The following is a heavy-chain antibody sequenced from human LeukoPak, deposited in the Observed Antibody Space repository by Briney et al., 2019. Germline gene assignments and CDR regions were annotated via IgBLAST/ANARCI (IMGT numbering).Heavy chain of an antibody. CDR2: IYSGGST. CDR3: ARCAGSSGWSFDY. J-gene: IGHJ4*02. D-gene: IGHD6-19*01. V-gene: IGHV3-53*01. Sequence: GGSLRLSCAASGFTVSSNYMSWVRQAPGKGLEWVSVIYSGGSTYYADSVKGRFTISRDNSKNTLYLQMNSLGAEDTAVYYCARCAGSSGWSFDYWGQGTLVTVSS. CDR1: GFTVSSNY.